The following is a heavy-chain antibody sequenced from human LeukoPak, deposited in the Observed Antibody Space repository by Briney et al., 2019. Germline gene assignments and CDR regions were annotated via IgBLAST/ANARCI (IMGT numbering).Heavy chain of an antibody. CDR2: ISWNSGRI. Sequence: GGSLRLSCAASGFTFDDYAMNWVRQAPGKGLEWVSGISWNSGRIEYADSVKGRFTISRDNAKNSLYLQMNSLRTEDTALYYCAKDFDYWGQGTLVTVSS. CDR1: GFTFDDYA. V-gene: IGHV3-9*01. J-gene: IGHJ4*02. CDR3: AKDFDY.